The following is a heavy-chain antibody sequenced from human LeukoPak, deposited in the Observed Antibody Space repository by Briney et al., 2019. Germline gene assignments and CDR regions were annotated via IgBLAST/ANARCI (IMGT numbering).Heavy chain of an antibody. CDR3: TRDHAVAGTGPFDY. CDR2: IWYDGSNK. J-gene: IGHJ4*02. Sequence: AGSLRLSCAAFGFTFSNFGVYWVRQAPGKGLEWVAFIWYDGSNKYYADSVKGRFTISRDNSKNTLYLQMNSLRAEDTAVYYCTRDHAVAGTGPFDYWGQGTVVTVSS. CDR1: GFTFSNFG. V-gene: IGHV3-33*08. D-gene: IGHD6-19*01.